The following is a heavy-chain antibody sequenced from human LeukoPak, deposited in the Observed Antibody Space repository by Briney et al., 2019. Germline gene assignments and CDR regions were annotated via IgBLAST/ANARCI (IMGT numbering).Heavy chain of an antibody. J-gene: IGHJ4*02. CDR3: AKQVNIVVVPAGNFDY. Sequence: GGSLRLSCAASGFTFSSYAMSWVRQAPGKGLEWVSASSGSGGSTYYADSVKGRFTISRDNSKNTLYLQMNSLRAEDTAVYYCAKQVNIVVVPAGNFDYWGQGTLVTVSS. V-gene: IGHV3-23*01. CDR2: SSGSGGST. CDR1: GFTFSSYA. D-gene: IGHD2-2*01.